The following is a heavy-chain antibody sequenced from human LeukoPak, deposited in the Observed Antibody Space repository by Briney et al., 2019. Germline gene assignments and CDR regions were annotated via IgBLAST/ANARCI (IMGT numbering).Heavy chain of an antibody. V-gene: IGHV3-7*05. Sequence: GGSLRLSCVASGFTFSHYWVIWVRQAPGKGLEWVAKINPDGSDKSYVDSVKGRFTISRDNAKNSLYLQMNSLRAEDTAVYYCARDVDYYDILTGYYQHFGMDVWGQGTTVTVSS. CDR2: INPDGSDK. D-gene: IGHD3-9*01. J-gene: IGHJ6*02. CDR1: GFTFSHYW. CDR3: ARDVDYYDILTGYYQHFGMDV.